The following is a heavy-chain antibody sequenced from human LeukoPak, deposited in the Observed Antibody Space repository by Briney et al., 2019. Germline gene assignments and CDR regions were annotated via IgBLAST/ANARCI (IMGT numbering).Heavy chain of an antibody. CDR1: GGSFCGYY. CDR2: INHSGST. V-gene: IGHV4-34*01. Sequence: SETLSLTXAVYGGSFCGYYWSWIRQPPGKGLEWIGEINHSGSTNYNPSLKSRVTISVDTSKNQFSLKLSSVTAADTAVYYCARPAYDYVWGSYRRYNWFDPWGQGTLVTVSS. D-gene: IGHD3-16*02. CDR3: ARPAYDYVWGSYRRYNWFDP. J-gene: IGHJ5*02.